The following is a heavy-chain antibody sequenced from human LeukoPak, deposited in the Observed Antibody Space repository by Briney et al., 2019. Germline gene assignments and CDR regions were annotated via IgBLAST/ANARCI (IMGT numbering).Heavy chain of an antibody. V-gene: IGHV1-8*03. CDR3: ARGRDGYNFGYFDL. J-gene: IGHJ2*01. CDR2: MTPNSGYT. D-gene: IGHD5-24*01. Sequence: GASVKVSCKASGYTFTSCEINWVRQPTGQGLEWMGWMTPNSGYTGYAQKFQGRVTITRNTSITTAYMELSSLRFEDTAVYYCARGRDGYNFGYFDLWGRGILVTVSS. CDR1: GYTFTSCE.